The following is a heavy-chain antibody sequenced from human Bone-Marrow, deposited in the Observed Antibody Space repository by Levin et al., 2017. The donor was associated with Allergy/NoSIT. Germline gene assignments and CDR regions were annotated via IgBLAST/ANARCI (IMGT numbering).Heavy chain of an antibody. CDR3: VRSESGYFDY. J-gene: IGHJ4*02. CDR1: GASINSDYW. CDR2: TYHTGGT. Sequence: SETLSLTCAVSGASINSDYWWGWIRQAPGKGLEWLGYTYHTGGTYYNPSLKTRVTMSVDTSKNHVSLRVTSVTAVDTAVYYCVRSESGYFDYWGQGILVTVSS. V-gene: IGHV4-28*01. D-gene: IGHD1-26*01.